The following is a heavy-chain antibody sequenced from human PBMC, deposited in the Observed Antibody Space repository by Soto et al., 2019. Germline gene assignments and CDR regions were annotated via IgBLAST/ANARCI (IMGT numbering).Heavy chain of an antibody. CDR3: AKGGAVVVVAAMGY. V-gene: IGHV3-23*01. Sequence: GGSLRLSCAASGFTFSSYAMSWVRQAPGKGLEWVSAISGSGGSTYYADSVKGRFTISRDNSKNTLYLQMNSLRAEDTAVYYCAKGGAVVVVAAMGYWGQGTLVTVSS. D-gene: IGHD2-15*01. CDR2: ISGSGGST. J-gene: IGHJ4*02. CDR1: GFTFSSYA.